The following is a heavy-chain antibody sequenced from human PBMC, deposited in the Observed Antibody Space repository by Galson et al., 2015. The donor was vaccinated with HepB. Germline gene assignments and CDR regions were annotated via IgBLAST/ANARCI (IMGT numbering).Heavy chain of an antibody. Sequence: SLRLSCAASGFTFSSYSMNWVRQAPGKGLEWVSSISSSSSYIYYADSVKGRFTISRDNAKNSLYLQMNSLRAEDTAVYYCARIPSRYDFCCYYYYMDVWGKGTTVTVSS. CDR1: GFTFSSYS. D-gene: IGHD3-3*01. CDR3: ARIPSRYDFCCYYYYMDV. J-gene: IGHJ6*03. V-gene: IGHV3-21*01. CDR2: ISSSSSYI.